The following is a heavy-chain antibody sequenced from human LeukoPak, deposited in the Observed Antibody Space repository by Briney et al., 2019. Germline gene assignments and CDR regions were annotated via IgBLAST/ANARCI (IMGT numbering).Heavy chain of an antibody. V-gene: IGHV3-7*01. Sequence: GGSLRLSCAASGFTFGNFWMSWVRQAPGRGLQWVASMKGDGSHIYYVDSVKGRFTISRDNARNSLFLQMNSLRAEDTAVYYCARLFGGVTTFDYWGQGALVTVSS. CDR3: ARLFGGVTTFDY. J-gene: IGHJ4*02. D-gene: IGHD2-8*02. CDR2: MKGDGSHI. CDR1: GFTFGNFW.